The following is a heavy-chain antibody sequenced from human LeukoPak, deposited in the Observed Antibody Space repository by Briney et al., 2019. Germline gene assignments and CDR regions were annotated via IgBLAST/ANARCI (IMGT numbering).Heavy chain of an antibody. CDR2: IYYSGST. Sequence: SETLSLTCTVSGGSISNGGYYWSWIRQHPGKGLEWIGYIYYSGSTYYNPSLKSRVTISVDTSKNQFSLKLSSVTAADTAVYYCAASNGGNSLFDYWGQGTLVTVSS. D-gene: IGHD4-23*01. CDR1: GGSISNGGYY. J-gene: IGHJ4*02. CDR3: AASNGGNSLFDY. V-gene: IGHV4-31*03.